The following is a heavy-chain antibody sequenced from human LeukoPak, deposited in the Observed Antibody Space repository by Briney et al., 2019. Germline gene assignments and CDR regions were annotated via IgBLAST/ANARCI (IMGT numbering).Heavy chain of an antibody. Sequence: ASVKVSCKASGYTFTSYDINWVRQATGQGLEWMGWMNPNSGNTGYARKFQGRVTITRNTSISTAYMELSSLRSEDTAVYYCARELAYDFWSGYYSLYYYYGMDVWGQGTTVTVSS. CDR3: ARELAYDFWSGYYSLYYYYGMDV. CDR1: GYTFTSYD. CDR2: MNPNSGNT. J-gene: IGHJ6*02. D-gene: IGHD3-3*01. V-gene: IGHV1-8*03.